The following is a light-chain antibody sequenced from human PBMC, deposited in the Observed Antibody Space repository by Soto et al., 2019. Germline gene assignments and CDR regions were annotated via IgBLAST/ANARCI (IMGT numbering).Light chain of an antibody. V-gene: IGLV2-14*01. CDR2: EVS. CDR1: SSDVGGYNY. Sequence: QSVLTQPASVSGSPGQSITISCTGTSSDVGGYNYVSWYQQHPGKVPKLMIYEVSNRPSGVSNRFSGSKSGNTASLTISGLQAEDEADYYCSSYTSGTTWVFGGGTKVTVL. CDR3: SSYTSGTTWV. J-gene: IGLJ3*02.